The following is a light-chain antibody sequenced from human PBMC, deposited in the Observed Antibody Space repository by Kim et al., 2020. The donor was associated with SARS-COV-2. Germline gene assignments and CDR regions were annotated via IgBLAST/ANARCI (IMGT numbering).Light chain of an antibody. V-gene: IGLV2-8*01. CDR1: SSDVGGYNY. J-gene: IGLJ1*01. Sequence: QSALTQPPSASGSPGQSVTIACTGTSSDVGGYNYVSWYQQHPGKAPKLMIYEVNRRPSGVPDRFSGSKSGNTASLTVSGLQAEDEAEYYCISYAGNNVYVFGTVTKVTVL. CDR2: EVN. CDR3: ISYAGNNVYV.